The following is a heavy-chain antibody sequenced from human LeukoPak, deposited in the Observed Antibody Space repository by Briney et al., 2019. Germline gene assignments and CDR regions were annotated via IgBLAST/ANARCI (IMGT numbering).Heavy chain of an antibody. CDR1: GFTFSSYG. CDR3: AKAPGGGSTTIDY. V-gene: IGHV3-30*18. J-gene: IGHJ4*02. CDR2: ISYDGSNK. D-gene: IGHD1-26*01. Sequence: PGGSLRLSCAASGFTFSSYGMHWVRQAPGKGLEWVAVISYDGSNKYYADSVKGRFTISRDNSKSTLYLQMNSLRAEDTAVYYCAKAPGGGSTTIDYWGQGTLVTVSS.